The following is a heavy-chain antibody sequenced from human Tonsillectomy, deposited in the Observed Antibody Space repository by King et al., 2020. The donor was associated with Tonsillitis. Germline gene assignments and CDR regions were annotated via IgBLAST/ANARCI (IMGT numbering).Heavy chain of an antibody. CDR2: IRSKAYGETT. J-gene: IGHJ4*02. CDR3: TRDFSHIWIGDQTADY. CDR1: GFTFGDYA. D-gene: IGHD3-10*01. Sequence: VQLVESGGGLVKPGRSLRLSCTASGFTFGDYAMSWFRQAPGKGLEWVGFIRSKAYGETTEYAASVKGRFTISRDDSNSIAYLQINSLKTEDTAVYYCTRDFSHIWIGDQTADYWGQGTLVTVSS. V-gene: IGHV3-49*05.